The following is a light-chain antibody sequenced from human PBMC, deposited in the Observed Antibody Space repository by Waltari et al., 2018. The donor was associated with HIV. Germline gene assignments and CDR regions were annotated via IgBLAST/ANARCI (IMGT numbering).Light chain of an antibody. V-gene: IGLV1-44*01. CDR1: VSNVGSTA. CDR3: AAWDDSLNGRV. J-gene: IGLJ3*02. CDR2: DNN. Sequence: QSVLTQPPSVSPTPGQRVTISCSAGVSNVGSTAVDGYQQLPGTAPKLVIDDNNQRPLGVPARVSGSTSGTSASLAISGLQSEDEADYYCAAWDDSLNGRVFGGGTKLTVL.